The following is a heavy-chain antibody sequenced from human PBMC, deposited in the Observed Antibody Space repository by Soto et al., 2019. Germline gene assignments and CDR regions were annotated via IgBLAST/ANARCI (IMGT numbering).Heavy chain of an antibody. CDR3: ARERGGYGLFDS. Sequence: SETLSLTCTVSGGSIRNAAYSWSWIRQPPGKGLGWIGYIYPSGMPFYNPSLRSRVTISIDRSNDQFSLNLKSVTAADTAVYYCARERGGYGLFDSWGQGTLVTVSS. J-gene: IGHJ4*02. CDR1: GGSIRNAAYS. CDR2: IYPSGMP. V-gene: IGHV4-30-2*01. D-gene: IGHD5-18*01.